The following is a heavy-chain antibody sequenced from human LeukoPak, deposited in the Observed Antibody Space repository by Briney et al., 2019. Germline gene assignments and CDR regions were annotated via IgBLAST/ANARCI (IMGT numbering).Heavy chain of an antibody. D-gene: IGHD3-22*01. CDR2: ISGSGGST. J-gene: IGHJ3*02. CDR3: ASSGHYYDSRGVDI. Sequence: GGSLRLSCAASGFTFSSYAMSWVRQAPGKGLEWVSAISGSGGSTYYADSVKGRFTISRDNSKNTLYLQMNSLRAEDTAVYYCASSGHYYDSRGVDIWGQGTMVTVSS. CDR1: GFTFSSYA. V-gene: IGHV3-23*01.